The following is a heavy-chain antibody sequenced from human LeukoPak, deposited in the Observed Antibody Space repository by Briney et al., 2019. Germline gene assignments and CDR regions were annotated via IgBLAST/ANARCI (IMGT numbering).Heavy chain of an antibody. CDR2: IHHSGST. V-gene: IGHV4-38-2*01. J-gene: IGHJ1*01. D-gene: IGHD6-13*01. CDR1: GYSISSGYY. Sequence: SETLSLTCVVSGYSISSGYYWGWIRQPPGKGLEWIGNIHHSGSTYYNPSLKSRVTISVDTSKNQLSLKLSSVTAADTAVYYCARVAAGIGFFQHWGQGTLVTVSS. CDR3: ARVAAGIGFFQH.